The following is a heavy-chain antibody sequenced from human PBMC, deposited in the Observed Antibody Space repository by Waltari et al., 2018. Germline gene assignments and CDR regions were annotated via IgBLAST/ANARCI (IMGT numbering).Heavy chain of an antibody. Sequence: EVQLLESGGGLVQPGGSLRFSCAASGFNFSGYAMSWVRQAPGKGLQWVSVVSATGVTTYYARSVEGRSIISRDNSKNTVYLQINSLRADDSALYYCARDRVEYSSSSYDFWGQGTLVTVSS. D-gene: IGHD6-6*01. V-gene: IGHV3-23*01. CDR3: ARDRVEYSSSSYDF. CDR1: GFNFSGYA. J-gene: IGHJ4*02. CDR2: VSATGVTT.